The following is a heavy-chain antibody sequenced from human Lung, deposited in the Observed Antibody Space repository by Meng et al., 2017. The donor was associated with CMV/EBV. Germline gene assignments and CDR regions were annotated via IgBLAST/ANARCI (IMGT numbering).Heavy chain of an antibody. CDR2: IYHSGST. D-gene: IGHD1-26*01. Sequence: SETLSLXCTVSGYSISSGYYWGWIRQPPGKGLEWIGSIYHSGSTYYDPSLKSRVTISVDTSKNQFSLKLSSVTDADTAVYYCARVGWEHVADYWGQGTLVTVSS. CDR1: GYSISSGYY. J-gene: IGHJ4*02. V-gene: IGHV4-38-2*02. CDR3: ARVGWEHVADY.